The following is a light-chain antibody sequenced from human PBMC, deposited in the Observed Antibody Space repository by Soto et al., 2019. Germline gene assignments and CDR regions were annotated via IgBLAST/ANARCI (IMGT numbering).Light chain of an antibody. CDR1: QSITTW. CDR2: DVS. CDR3: HHYRMYSPWT. J-gene: IGKJ1*01. V-gene: IGKV1-5*01. Sequence: DIPMTQSPSTVSAYVGDSVTITCRASQSITTWLAWYQQRPGKAPKLLIYDVSSLQSGVPSRFSGSGSGTEFTLTISSLQPDDFATYYCHHYRMYSPWTFGQGTKVEIK.